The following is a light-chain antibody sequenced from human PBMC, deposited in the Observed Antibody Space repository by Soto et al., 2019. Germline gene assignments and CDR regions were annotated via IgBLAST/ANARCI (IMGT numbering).Light chain of an antibody. CDR2: GAS. CDR3: RQYNNWPPLT. Sequence: EIVMTQSPATLSVSPGERATLSCRASQSVSSNLAWYQQKPGQAPRLLIYGASTRATGIPARFSGSGSGTEFPLTISSLQSEDFAVYYCRQYNNWPPLTFGGGNKVEIK. V-gene: IGKV3-15*01. CDR1: QSVSSN. J-gene: IGKJ4*01.